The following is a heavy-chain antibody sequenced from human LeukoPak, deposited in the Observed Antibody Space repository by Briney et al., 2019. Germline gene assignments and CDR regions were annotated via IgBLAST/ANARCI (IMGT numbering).Heavy chain of an antibody. Sequence: ATVKVSCKASGYTFTGYYIHWVRQAPGQGLEWMGWINPNSGGTNYAQKCQGRVTMTRDRSINTAYMDLRSLTYDDTAVYYCARDKPAEAALDFWGQGTLVTVSS. CDR2: INPNSGGT. CDR3: ARDKPAEAALDF. V-gene: IGHV1-2*02. J-gene: IGHJ4*02. CDR1: GYTFTGYY.